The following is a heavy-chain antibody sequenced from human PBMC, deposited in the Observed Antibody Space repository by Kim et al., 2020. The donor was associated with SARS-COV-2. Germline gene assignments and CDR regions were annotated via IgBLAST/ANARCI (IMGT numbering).Heavy chain of an antibody. CDR1: GGSVSSGSYY. Sequence: SETLSLTCTVSGGSVSSGSYYWSWIRQPPGKGLEWIGYIYYSGSTNYNPSLKSRVTISVDTSKNQFSLKLSSVTAADTAVYYCARDSGSGSFYYFDYWGQGTLVTVSS. CDR3: ARDSGSGSFYYFDY. D-gene: IGHD3-10*01. J-gene: IGHJ4*02. V-gene: IGHV4-61*01. CDR2: IYYSGST.